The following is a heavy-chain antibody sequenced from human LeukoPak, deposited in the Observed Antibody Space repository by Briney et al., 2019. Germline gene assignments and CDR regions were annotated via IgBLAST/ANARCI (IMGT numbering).Heavy chain of an antibody. Sequence: ASVKVSCKVSGYTLTELSMHWVRQAPGKGLEWMGGFDPEDGETIYAQKFQGRVTMTEDTSTDTAYMELSSLRSEDTAVYYCARDKTSTSHYNWFDPWGQGTLVTVSS. CDR3: ARDKTSTSHYNWFDP. CDR2: FDPEDGET. J-gene: IGHJ5*02. V-gene: IGHV1-24*01. D-gene: IGHD2-2*01. CDR1: GYTLTELS.